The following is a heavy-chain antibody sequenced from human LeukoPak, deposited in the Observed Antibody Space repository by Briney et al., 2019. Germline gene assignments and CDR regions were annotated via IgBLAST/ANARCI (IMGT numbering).Heavy chain of an antibody. CDR3: ARGLWGGYCSGGSCLGFDP. CDR1: GYTFTSYD. Sequence: ASVKVSCKASGYTFTSYDINWVQQATGQGLEWMGWMNPNSGNTGYAQKFQGRVTMTRNTSISTAYMELSSLRSEDTAVYYCARGLWGGYCSGGSCLGFDPWGQGTLVTVSS. CDR2: MNPNSGNT. J-gene: IGHJ5*02. D-gene: IGHD2-15*01. V-gene: IGHV1-8*01.